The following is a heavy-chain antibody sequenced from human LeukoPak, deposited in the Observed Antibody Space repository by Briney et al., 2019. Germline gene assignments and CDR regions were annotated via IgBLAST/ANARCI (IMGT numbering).Heavy chain of an antibody. D-gene: IGHD3-10*01. CDR3: ARDRIIMIRGIIKEPYYFDY. V-gene: IGHV4-38-2*02. J-gene: IGHJ4*02. Sequence: PSETLSLTCTASGYSISSGYYWGWIRQPPGKGLEYIGIIYHSGSTSYNPSLKSRVTISVDTSKNQFSLKLSSVTAADTAVYYCARDRIIMIRGIIKEPYYFDYWGQGSPVTVSS. CDR2: IYHSGST. CDR1: GYSISSGYY.